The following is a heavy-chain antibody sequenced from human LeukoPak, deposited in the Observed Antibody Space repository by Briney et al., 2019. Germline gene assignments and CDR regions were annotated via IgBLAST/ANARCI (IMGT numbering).Heavy chain of an antibody. V-gene: IGHV3-23*01. CDR2: ISGSGAYT. D-gene: IGHD3-10*01. CDR1: GFTFDDYA. J-gene: IGHJ1*01. Sequence: PGRSLRLSCAASGFTFDDYAMHWVRQAPGKGLEWVSTISGSGAYTYYADSVRGRFTISRDNSKNTLYLQMNSLRAEDTAVYYCAKYFASGSYYKLPHWGQGTLVTVSS. CDR3: AKYFASGSYYKLPH.